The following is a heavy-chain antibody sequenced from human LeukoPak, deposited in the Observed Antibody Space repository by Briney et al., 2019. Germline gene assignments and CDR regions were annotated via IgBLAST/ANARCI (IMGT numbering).Heavy chain of an antibody. D-gene: IGHD1-14*01. J-gene: IGHJ1*01. V-gene: IGHV3-23*01. CDR2: ISGSGGST. CDR3: ARPLSPGSAEYFQH. Sequence: LGGSLRLSCAASGFTFSSYAMSWVRQAPGKGLEWVSAISGSGGSTYYADSVKGRFTISRDNSKNTLHLQMNSLRAEDTAVYYCARPLSPGSAEYFQHWGQGTLVTVSS. CDR1: GFTFSSYA.